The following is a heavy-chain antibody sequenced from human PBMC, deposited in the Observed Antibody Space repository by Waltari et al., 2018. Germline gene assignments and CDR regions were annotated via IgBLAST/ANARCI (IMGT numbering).Heavy chain of an antibody. J-gene: IGHJ2*01. V-gene: IGHV4-38-2*01. CDR3: ARQWEPGVYWYFDL. CDR2: IYHSGST. D-gene: IGHD1-26*01. Sequence: QVQLQESGPGLVKPSETLSLTCAVSGYSISSGYYWGWIRQPPGKGLEWIGSIYHSGSTYYNPSLKSRVTISVDTSKNQFSLKLSSVTAADTAVYYCARQWEPGVYWYFDLWGRGTLVTVSS. CDR1: GYSISSGYY.